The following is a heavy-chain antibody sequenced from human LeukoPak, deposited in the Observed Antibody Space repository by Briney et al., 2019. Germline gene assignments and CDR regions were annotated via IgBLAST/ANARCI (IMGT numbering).Heavy chain of an antibody. CDR3: ARHGSVRLRFGNWFDP. J-gene: IGHJ5*02. V-gene: IGHV4-39*01. CDR1: GGSISSSSYY. Sequence: SETLSLTCTVSGGSISSSSYYWGWIRQPPGKGLEWIGSIYYSGSTYYNPSLKSRVTISVDTSKNQFSLKLSSVTAADTAVYYCARHGSVRLRFGNWFDPWGQGTLVTVSS. D-gene: IGHD5-12*01. CDR2: IYYSGST.